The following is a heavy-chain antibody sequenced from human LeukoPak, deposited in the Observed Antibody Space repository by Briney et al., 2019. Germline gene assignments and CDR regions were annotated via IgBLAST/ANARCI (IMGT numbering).Heavy chain of an antibody. D-gene: IGHD2-2*01. CDR1: GFAFDEHG. V-gene: IGHV3-20*04. CDR3: ARAPITSPFYFDS. CDR2: INWSGGST. J-gene: IGHJ4*02. Sequence: GGSLRLSCTASGFAFDEHGMSWVRQVPGKGLEWVSGINWSGGSTGYADPLRGRFTISRDNAKNSLYFQMDSLRAEDTALYYCARAPITSPFYFDSWGQGTLVTVSS.